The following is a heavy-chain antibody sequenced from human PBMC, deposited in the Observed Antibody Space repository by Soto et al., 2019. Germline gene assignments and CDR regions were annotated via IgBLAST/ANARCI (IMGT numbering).Heavy chain of an antibody. CDR3: ARFESYGGNSHHVDY. CDR1: GFTFSSYA. Sequence: QVQLVESGGGVVQPGRSLRLSCAASGFTFSSYAMHWVRQAPGKGLEWVAVISYDGSNKYYADSVKGRFTISRDNSKNTLYLQMNSLRAEDTSVYYCARFESYGGNSHHVDYWGQGTLVTVSS. V-gene: IGHV3-30-3*01. J-gene: IGHJ4*02. D-gene: IGHD4-17*01. CDR2: ISYDGSNK.